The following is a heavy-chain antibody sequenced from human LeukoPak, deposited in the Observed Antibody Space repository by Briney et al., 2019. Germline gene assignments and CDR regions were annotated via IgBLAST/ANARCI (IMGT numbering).Heavy chain of an antibody. D-gene: IGHD2-2*01. CDR2: LIRGGGTT. V-gene: IGHV3-23*01. CDR3: AKDHCSRTNCYAGPDY. Sequence: PGGSLRLSCAASGFTFSSYAMNWVRQAPGKGLEWVSGLIRGGGTTHYADSVKGRSTISSDYSSNTLYLQMNSLRPEDTALYYCAKDHCSRTNCYAGPDYWGQGTLVTVSS. J-gene: IGHJ4*02. CDR1: GFTFSSYA.